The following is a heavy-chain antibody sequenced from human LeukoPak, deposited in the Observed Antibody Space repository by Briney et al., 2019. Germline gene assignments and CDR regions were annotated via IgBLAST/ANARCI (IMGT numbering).Heavy chain of an antibody. CDR1: GGSISNYY. Sequence: PSETLSLTCTVSGGSISNYYWTWIRQPPGKGLEWIGYILYSGSTNYNPSLRSRVTIFIDTSKNQFSLRLSSVTAADAAVYYCARGDYYYFDYWGQGTLVTVSS. D-gene: IGHD3-16*01. CDR3: ARGDYYYFDY. CDR2: ILYSGST. V-gene: IGHV4-59*01. J-gene: IGHJ4*02.